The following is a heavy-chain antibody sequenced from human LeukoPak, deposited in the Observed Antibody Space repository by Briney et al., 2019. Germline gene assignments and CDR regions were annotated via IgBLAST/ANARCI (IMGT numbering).Heavy chain of an antibody. D-gene: IGHD6-6*01. Sequence: PGGSLRLSCASSGFAFSNYWMSWVRQAPGRGLEWVTNIKMDASEIYYVDSVKGRFTISRDNARNSLFLQMNSLRVEDTAVYYCARDKAARHLDYWGQGTLVTVSS. CDR1: GFAFSNYW. J-gene: IGHJ4*02. CDR2: IKMDASEI. V-gene: IGHV3-7*05. CDR3: ARDKAARHLDY.